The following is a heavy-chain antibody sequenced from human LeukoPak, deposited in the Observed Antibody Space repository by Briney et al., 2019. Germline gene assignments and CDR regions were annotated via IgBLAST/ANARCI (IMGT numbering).Heavy chain of an antibody. CDR3: ARQTERYSYGTGPGTNRGYYNVMDV. Sequence: PSETLSLTCTVSGGSISSGGYYWSWIRQHPGKGLEWIGYIYYSGSTNYNPSLKSRVTISVDTSKNQFSLKLSSVTAADTAVYYCARQTERYSYGTGPGTNRGYYNVMDVWGQGTTVTVSS. CDR1: GGSISSGGYY. D-gene: IGHD5-18*01. V-gene: IGHV4-61*08. J-gene: IGHJ6*02. CDR2: IYYSGST.